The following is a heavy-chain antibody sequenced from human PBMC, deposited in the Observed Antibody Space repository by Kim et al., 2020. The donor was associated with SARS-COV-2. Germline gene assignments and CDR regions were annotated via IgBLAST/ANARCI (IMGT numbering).Heavy chain of an antibody. V-gene: IGHV3-43*02. CDR3: AKNPSWQYYYYGMDV. CDR1: GFTFDEYA. CDR2: VSGDGLST. D-gene: IGHD6-13*01. J-gene: IGHJ6*02. Sequence: GGSLRLSCAASGFTFDEYAMHWVRQAPGKGLEWISLVSGDGLSTNYADSVKGRFTISRDNSKNSLSLQMNSLRTEDTALYYCAKNPSWQYYYYGMDVWDQGTTVIVSS.